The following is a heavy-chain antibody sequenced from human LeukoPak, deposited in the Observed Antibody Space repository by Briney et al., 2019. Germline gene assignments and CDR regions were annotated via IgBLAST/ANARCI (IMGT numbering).Heavy chain of an antibody. CDR2: ISYDGSNK. D-gene: IGHD2-2*01. J-gene: IGHJ5*02. CDR1: GFTFSSYG. V-gene: IGHV3-30*18. CDR3: AKGGYCSSTSCYVGWFDP. Sequence: GGSLRLSCPASGFTFSSYGMHWVRQAPGKGLEWVAVISYDGSNKYYVDSVKGRFTISRDNSKNTLFLQMNSLRAEDTAVYYCAKGGYCSSTSCYVGWFDPWGQGTLVTVSS.